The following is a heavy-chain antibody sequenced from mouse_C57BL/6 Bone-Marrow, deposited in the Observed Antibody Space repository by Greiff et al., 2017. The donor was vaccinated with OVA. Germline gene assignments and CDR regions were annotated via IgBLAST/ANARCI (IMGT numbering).Heavy chain of an antibody. V-gene: IGHV1-64*01. J-gene: IGHJ3*01. CDR2: IHPNSGST. CDR1: GYTFTSYW. Sequence: QVQLQQPGAELVKPGASVKLSCKASGYTFTSYWMHWVKQRPGQGLEWIGMIHPNSGSTNYNEKFKSKATLTVDKSSSTAYMQLSSLTSEDSAVYDCASYDAWFAYWGQGTLVTVSA. D-gene: IGHD2-12*01. CDR3: ASYDAWFAY.